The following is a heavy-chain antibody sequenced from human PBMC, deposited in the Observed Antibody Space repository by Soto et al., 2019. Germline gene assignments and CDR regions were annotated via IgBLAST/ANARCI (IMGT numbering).Heavy chain of an antibody. Sequence: PSETLSLTCTVSGGSISSGDYYWSWIRQPPGKGLEWTGYIYYSGSTYYNPSLKSRVTISVDTSKNQFSLKLSSVTAADTAVYYCARDWAYGSGSYLGYYYYGMDVWGQGTTVTVSS. J-gene: IGHJ6*02. V-gene: IGHV4-30-4*01. D-gene: IGHD3-10*01. CDR2: IYYSGST. CDR3: ARDWAYGSGSYLGYYYYGMDV. CDR1: GGSISSGDYY.